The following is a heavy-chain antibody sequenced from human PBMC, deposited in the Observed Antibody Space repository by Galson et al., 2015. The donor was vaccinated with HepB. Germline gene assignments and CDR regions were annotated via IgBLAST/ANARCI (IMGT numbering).Heavy chain of an antibody. J-gene: IGHJ4*02. CDR2: ISYDGSNK. CDR3: ARARPVHPSSIAAAGTGVGY. Sequence: SLRLSCAASGFTFSSYAMHWVRQAPGKGLEWVAVISYDGSNKYYADSVKGRFTISRDNSKDTLYLQMNSLRAEDTAVYYCARARPVHPSSIAAAGTGVGYWGQGTLVTVSS. V-gene: IGHV3-30-3*01. D-gene: IGHD6-13*01. CDR1: GFTFSSYA.